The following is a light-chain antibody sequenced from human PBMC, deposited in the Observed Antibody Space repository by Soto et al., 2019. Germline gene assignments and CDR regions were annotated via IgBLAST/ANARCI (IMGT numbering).Light chain of an antibody. CDR1: SSNIGAGYD. V-gene: IGLV1-40*01. J-gene: IGLJ3*02. Sequence: QSVLTQPPSVSGAPGQRVTISCTGRSSNIGAGYDVHWYQQLPGTAPKLLIYGNSNRPSGVPDRFSGSKSGTSASLAITGLQAEDEADYYCQSYDSSLSGWVFGGVTQLTVL. CDR2: GNS. CDR3: QSYDSSLSGWV.